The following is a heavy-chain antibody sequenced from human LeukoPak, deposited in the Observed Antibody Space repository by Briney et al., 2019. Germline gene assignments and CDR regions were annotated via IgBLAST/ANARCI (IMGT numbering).Heavy chain of an antibody. CDR3: ARGLYGSGSYFLLPFFDY. D-gene: IGHD3-10*01. CDR1: RFIVKNYE. J-gene: IGHJ4*02. V-gene: IGHV3-69-1*01. Sequence: PGGSLRLSCAASRFIVKNYEMNSIRQAPGKWLQWVSASLRGQFTIPRDNAKNSLDLQRNSLRAEDTAVYYCARGLYGSGSYFLLPFFDYWGQGTLVTVSS.